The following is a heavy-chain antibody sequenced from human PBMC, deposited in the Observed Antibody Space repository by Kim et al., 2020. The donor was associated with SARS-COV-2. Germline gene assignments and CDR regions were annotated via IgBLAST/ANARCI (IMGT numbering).Heavy chain of an antibody. CDR1: GFTFSSYA. V-gene: IGHV3-23*01. J-gene: IGHJ6*02. CDR2: ISGSGGST. D-gene: IGHD3-3*01. CDR3: AKSRGLWLRFLERYGMDV. Sequence: GGSLRLSCAASGFTFSSYAMSWVRQAPGKGLEWVSAISGSGGSTYYADSVKGRFTISRDNSKNTLYLQMNSLRAEDTAVYYCAKSRGLWLRFLERYGMDVWGQGTTVTVSS.